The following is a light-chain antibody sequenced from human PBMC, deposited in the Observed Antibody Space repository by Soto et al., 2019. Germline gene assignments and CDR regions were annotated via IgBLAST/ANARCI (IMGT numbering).Light chain of an antibody. CDR2: EGS. CDR1: SSDLASYNL. V-gene: IGLV2-23*03. CDR3: CSYAGYSSFV. J-gene: IGLJ1*01. Sequence: QSALTQPASVSGSPGQSITISCTGTSSDLASYNLVSWYQQHPGKAPKLMISEGSKRPSGVSNRFSGSKSGNTASLTISGLQAEDEADYYCCSYAGYSSFVFGTGTKLTVL.